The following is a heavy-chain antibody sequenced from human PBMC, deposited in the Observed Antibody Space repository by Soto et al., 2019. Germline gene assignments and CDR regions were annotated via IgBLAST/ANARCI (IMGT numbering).Heavy chain of an antibody. D-gene: IGHD1-26*01. CDR3: ARGSVVRELLLVYYYYGMDV. CDR2: INHSGST. CDR1: DGSFSCYY. V-gene: IGHV4-34*01. Sequence: PSATLSLTCAVDDGSFSCYYWRWIRPPPGKGLEWIGEINHSGSTNYNPSLKSRVTISVDTSKNQFSLKLSSVTAADTAVYYCARGSVVRELLLVYYYYGMDVWGQGTTVTAP. J-gene: IGHJ6*02.